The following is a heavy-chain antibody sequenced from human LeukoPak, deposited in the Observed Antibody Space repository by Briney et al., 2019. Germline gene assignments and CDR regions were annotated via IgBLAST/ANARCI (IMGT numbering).Heavy chain of an antibody. CDR2: ISSSSSTI. J-gene: IGHJ4*02. V-gene: IGHV3-48*04. D-gene: IGHD2-2*01. CDR3: AKDRLHFTNPLHFDY. Sequence: GGSLRLSCAASGFTFSSYSMNWVRQAPGKGLEWVSYISSSSSTIYYADSVRGRFTISRDNSKNTLYLEMDSLRVDDTALYYCAKDRLHFTNPLHFDYWGQGTMVSVS. CDR1: GFTFSSYS.